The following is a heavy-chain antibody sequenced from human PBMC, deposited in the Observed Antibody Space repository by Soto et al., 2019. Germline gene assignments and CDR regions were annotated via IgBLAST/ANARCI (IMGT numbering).Heavy chain of an antibody. V-gene: IGHV3-23*01. Sequence: GGSLRLSCAASGFTFSSYATSWVRQAPGKGLEWVSAISGSGGSTYYADSVKGRFTISRDNSKNTLYLQMNSLRAEDTAVYYCAKDLELRSAVVRGESDYWGQRTLVTVSS. CDR2: ISGSGGST. CDR1: GFTFSSYA. CDR3: AKDLELRSAVVRGESDY. J-gene: IGHJ4*02. D-gene: IGHD3-10*01.